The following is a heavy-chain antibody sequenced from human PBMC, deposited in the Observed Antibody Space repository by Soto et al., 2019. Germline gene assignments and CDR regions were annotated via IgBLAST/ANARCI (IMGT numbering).Heavy chain of an antibody. V-gene: IGHV4-34*01. CDR2: INHRGST. CDR3: ARDKITGLFDY. Sequence: SETLSLTCAVYGGSFSGYDWTWIRQPPGTGLEWIGEINHRGSTNYNPSLKSRVTISVDTSKNQFSLKLTSVTAADTAVYYCARDKITGLFDYWGQGTLVT. CDR1: GGSFSGYD. D-gene: IGHD2-8*02. J-gene: IGHJ4*02.